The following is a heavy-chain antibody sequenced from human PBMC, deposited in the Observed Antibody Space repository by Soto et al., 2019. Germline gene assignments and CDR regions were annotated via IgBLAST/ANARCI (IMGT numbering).Heavy chain of an antibody. CDR1: GDSVTSNRAA. D-gene: IGHD6-6*01. V-gene: IGHV6-1*01. CDR2: TYYRSRWYN. J-gene: IGHJ4*02. CDR3: ATYNSSSGELRY. Sequence: PSQTLSLTCVISGDSVTSNRAAWNWIRQSPSRGLEWLGRTYYRSRWYNDYAGSVKNRITINPDTFKNQFSLHLNSVTPDDTAVYFCATYNSSSGELRYWGQGLLVTVSS.